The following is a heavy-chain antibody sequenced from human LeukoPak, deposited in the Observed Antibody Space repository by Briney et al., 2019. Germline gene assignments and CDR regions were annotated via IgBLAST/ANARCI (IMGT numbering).Heavy chain of an antibody. Sequence: GGSLRLSCAASGFTFSSNAMHWVRQAPGKGLEGVAVISYDGSYKFYAGSVKGRFTISRDNSKNTLYLHMNSLRPEDAAVYYCASHPLWNDGIYNWFDPWGQGTLVTVSS. CDR1: GFTFSSNA. D-gene: IGHD1-1*01. V-gene: IGHV3-30*04. CDR2: ISYDGSYK. J-gene: IGHJ5*02. CDR3: ASHPLWNDGIYNWFDP.